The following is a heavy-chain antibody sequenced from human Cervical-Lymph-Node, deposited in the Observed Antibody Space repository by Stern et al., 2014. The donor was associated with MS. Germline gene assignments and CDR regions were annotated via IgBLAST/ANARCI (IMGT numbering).Heavy chain of an antibody. D-gene: IGHD4-17*01. J-gene: IGHJ4*02. CDR2: NNKDGSEK. Sequence: EDQLVESGGGLVQPGGSLRLSCAGSGFTFSHYWMTWFRQAPGKAVEGVDSNNKDGSEKYYVDALNGRFTISRDNAKNSLYLQMTSLRADDTAVYYCARKTTAKNWGQGTLVTVSS. CDR3: ARKTTAKN. V-gene: IGHV3-7*01. CDR1: GFTFSHYW.